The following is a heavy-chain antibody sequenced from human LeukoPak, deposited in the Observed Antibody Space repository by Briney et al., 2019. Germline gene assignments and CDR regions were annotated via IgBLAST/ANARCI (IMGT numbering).Heavy chain of an antibody. CDR3: ARGRSYFQH. D-gene: IGHD4-17*01. J-gene: IGHJ1*01. V-gene: IGHV4-61*01. Sequence: SETLSLTCTVSGGSVSSGSYYWSWIRQPPGKGLEWIGYIYYSGSTNYNPSLKSRVTISVDTSKNQFSLKLSSVTAADTAVYYCARGRSYFQHWGQGTLVTVSS. CDR2: IYYSGST. CDR1: GGSVSSGSYY.